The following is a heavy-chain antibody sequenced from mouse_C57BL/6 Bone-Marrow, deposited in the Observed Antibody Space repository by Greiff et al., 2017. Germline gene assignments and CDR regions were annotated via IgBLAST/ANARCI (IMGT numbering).Heavy chain of an antibody. V-gene: IGHV1-81*01. CDR3: ASNLMGNAWFAY. CDR1: GYTFTSYG. D-gene: IGHD2-3*01. CDR2: IYPRSGNT. Sequence: QVQLQQSGAELARPGASVKLSCKASGYTFTSYGISWVKQRTGQGLEWIGEIYPRSGNTYYNEKFKGKATLTADKSSSTAYVELRSLTSEGSAVYFCASNLMGNAWFAYWGQGTLVTVSA. J-gene: IGHJ3*01.